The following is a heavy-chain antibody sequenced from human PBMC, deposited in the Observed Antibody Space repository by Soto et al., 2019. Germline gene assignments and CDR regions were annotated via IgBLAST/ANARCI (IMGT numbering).Heavy chain of an antibody. D-gene: IGHD3-16*02. V-gene: IGHV3-48*01. J-gene: IGHJ4*02. CDR1: GFTFSSYS. CDR3: AREDYDYVWGSYRDIDY. Sequence: EVQLVESGGGLVQPGGSLRLSCAASGFTFSSYSMNWVRQAPGKGLEWVSYISSISITIYYADSVKGRFTISRDNAKNSLFLQMNSLRAEDTAVYYCAREDYDYVWGSYRDIDYWGQGTLVTVSS. CDR2: ISSISITI.